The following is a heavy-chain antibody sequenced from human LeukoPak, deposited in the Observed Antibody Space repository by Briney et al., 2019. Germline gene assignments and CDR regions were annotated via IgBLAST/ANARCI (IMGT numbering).Heavy chain of an antibody. CDR1: GFIVSGFA. CDR3: ALTLWLSLQPVFDY. V-gene: IGHV3-73*01. Sequence: PGGSLRLSCAASGFIVSGFAVHWVRQTSGRGLEWLGRIRTKSRDDSKNTAYLQMNSLKTEDTAVYYCALTLWLSLQPVFDYWGQGILVTVSS. CDR2: IRTK. D-gene: IGHD3-22*01. J-gene: IGHJ4*02.